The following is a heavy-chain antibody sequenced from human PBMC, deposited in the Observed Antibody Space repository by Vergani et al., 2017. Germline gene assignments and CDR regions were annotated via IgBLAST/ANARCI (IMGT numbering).Heavy chain of an antibody. D-gene: IGHD6-13*01. CDR1: GGSISSYY. CDR2: IYYSGST. Sequence: QVQLQESGPGLVKPSETLSLTCPVSGGSISSYYWSWIRQPPGKGLEWIGYIYYSGSTNYNPSLKSRVTISVDTSKNPFSMKLSSVTAADTAVYYCARMDSISWYDDACDSWGQGTMVTVSS. V-gene: IGHV4-59*08. CDR3: ARMDSISWYDDACDS. J-gene: IGHJ3*02.